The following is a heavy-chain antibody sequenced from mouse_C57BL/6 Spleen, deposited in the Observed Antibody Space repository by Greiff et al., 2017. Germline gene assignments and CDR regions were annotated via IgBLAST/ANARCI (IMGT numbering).Heavy chain of an antibody. CDR1: GYSITSGYY. V-gene: IGHV3-6*01. J-gene: IGHJ2*01. CDR2: ISYDGSN. D-gene: IGHD1-1*01. Sequence: VQLKESGPGLVKPSQSLSLTCSVTGYSITSGYYWNWIRQFPGNKLEWLGYISYDGSNNYNPSLQNRISITRDTSKNQFFLKLKSVTTEDTATYYCARDGITTVVATGYFDYWGQGTTLTVSS. CDR3: ARDGITTVVATGYFDY.